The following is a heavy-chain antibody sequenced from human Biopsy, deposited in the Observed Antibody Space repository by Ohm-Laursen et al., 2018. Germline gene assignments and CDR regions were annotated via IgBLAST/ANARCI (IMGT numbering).Heavy chain of an antibody. CDR1: GGSISSDY. D-gene: IGHD2/OR15-2a*01. CDR3: ARATNSTGWPYFFFYGMDV. CDR2: IYYSGST. V-gene: IGHV4-59*01. J-gene: IGHJ6*02. Sequence: GTLSLTCSVSGGSISSDYWSWIRQTPGKGLEWIGYIYYSGSTNYNPSLKSRVTISVDTSKNQFSLRLNSVTAADTAVYYCARATNSTGWPYFFFYGMDVWGQGTTVTVSS.